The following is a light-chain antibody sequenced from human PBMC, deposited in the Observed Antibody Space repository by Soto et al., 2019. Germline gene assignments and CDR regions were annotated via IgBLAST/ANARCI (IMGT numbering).Light chain of an antibody. CDR1: QSLLHSNGYNY. CDR2: SVS. CDR3: MQALQTPT. J-gene: IGKJ4*01. V-gene: IGKV2-28*01. Sequence: DLVMTQSPLSLPVTPGEPASISCRSSQSLLHSNGYNYLNWYLQKPGQSPQLLIYSVSNRASGVPDRFSSSGSGTDFTLKISRVEAEDVGVYYCMQALQTPTFGGGTKVEIK.